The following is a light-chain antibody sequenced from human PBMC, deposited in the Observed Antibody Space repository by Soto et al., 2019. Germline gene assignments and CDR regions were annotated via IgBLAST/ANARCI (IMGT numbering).Light chain of an antibody. V-gene: IGLV2-23*01. J-gene: IGLJ2*01. CDR2: EGS. Sequence: QSALTQPASVSGSPEQSITISCTGTSSDVGAYNLVSWYQQHPGKAPRLIIYEGSKRPSGISHRFSGSKSDNTASLTISWLRAEDEAHYHCCSYAGSRTFVFGGATKLTVL. CDR3: CSYAGSRTFV. CDR1: SSDVGAYNL.